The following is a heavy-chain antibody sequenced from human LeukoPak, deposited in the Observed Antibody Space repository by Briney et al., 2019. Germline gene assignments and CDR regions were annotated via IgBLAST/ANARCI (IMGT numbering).Heavy chain of an antibody. Sequence: GGSLRLSCAASGFTFSSYAMSWVRQAPGKGLEWVSAISGSGGSTYYADSVKGRFTISRDNSKNTLYLQMNSLTAEDTAVYYCAKGTVPRITMVRGVFYGMDVWGQGTTVTVSS. D-gene: IGHD3-10*01. CDR3: AKGTVPRITMVRGVFYGMDV. CDR2: ISGSGGST. V-gene: IGHV3-23*01. J-gene: IGHJ6*02. CDR1: GFTFSSYA.